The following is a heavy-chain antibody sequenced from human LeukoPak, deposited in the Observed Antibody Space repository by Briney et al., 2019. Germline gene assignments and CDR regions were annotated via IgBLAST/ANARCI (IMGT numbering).Heavy chain of an antibody. J-gene: IGHJ4*02. CDR1: GFTFSSCA. V-gene: IGHV3-23*01. D-gene: IGHD3-9*01. Sequence: GSLRLSCAASGFTFSSCAMSWVRQAPGKGLEWVSAISGSGGSTYYADSVKGRFTISRDNSKNTLYLQMNSLRAEDTAVYYCAKEHRLRYFDWTTRADLDYWGQGTLVTVSS. CDR3: AKEHRLRYFDWTTRADLDY. CDR2: ISGSGGST.